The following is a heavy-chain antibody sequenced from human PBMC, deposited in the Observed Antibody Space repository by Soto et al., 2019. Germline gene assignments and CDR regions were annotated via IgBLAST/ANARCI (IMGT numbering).Heavy chain of an antibody. CDR2: IIPIFGTA. D-gene: IGHD6-13*01. CDR3: ARVVAAAGMRYYYYGMDV. CDR1: GGTFSSYA. J-gene: IGHJ6*02. V-gene: IGHV1-69*13. Sequence: SVKVSCKASGGTFSSYAISWVRQAPGQGLEWMGGIIPIFGTANYAQKFQGRVTITADESTSTAYMELSSLRSEDTAVYYCARVVAAAGMRYYYYGMDVWGQGTTVTVSS.